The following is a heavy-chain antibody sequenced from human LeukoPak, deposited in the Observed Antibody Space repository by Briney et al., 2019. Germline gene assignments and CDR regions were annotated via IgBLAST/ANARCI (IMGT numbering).Heavy chain of an antibody. J-gene: IGHJ6*03. D-gene: IGHD6-13*01. CDR3: ARMGYISSSSYSYYYMDV. CDR1: GGSISSGSYY. V-gene: IGHV4-61*02. CDR2: IYTSGST. Sequence: SETLSLTCTVSGGSISSGSYYWSWIRQAAGKGLEWIGRIYTSGSTNYNPSLKSRVTMSVDTSKNQFSLKLSSVTAADTAVYYCARMGYISSSSYSYYYMDVWGKGTTVTVSS.